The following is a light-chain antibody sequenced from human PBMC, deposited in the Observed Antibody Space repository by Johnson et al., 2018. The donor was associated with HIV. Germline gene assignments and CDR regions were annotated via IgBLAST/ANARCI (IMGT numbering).Light chain of an antibody. CDR1: SSNIGNNY. CDR2: DNN. J-gene: IGLJ1*01. V-gene: IGLV1-51*01. CDR3: GTWDSSLSAGGV. Sequence: QSVLTQPPSVSAAPGQKVTISCSGSSSNIGNNYVSWYQHLPGKAPKLLIYDNNKRPSGIPDRFSGSKSGTSATLGITGLQTGDEADYYCGTWDSSLSAGGVFGTGTKVTVL.